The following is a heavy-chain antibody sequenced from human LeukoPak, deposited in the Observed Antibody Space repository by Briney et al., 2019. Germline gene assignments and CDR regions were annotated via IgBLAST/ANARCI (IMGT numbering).Heavy chain of an antibody. J-gene: IGHJ5*02. V-gene: IGHV4-34*01. Sequence: PSETLSLTCAAYGGSFSGYYWSWIRQTPGKGLEWIGIINHSGSTYYNWSLKSRITISVDTSKNQFSLKLSSVTAADTAVYYCAKARGCTSCQNWFDPWGQGTLVTVSS. CDR1: GGSFSGYY. CDR2: INHSGST. D-gene: IGHD2-2*01. CDR3: AKARGCTSCQNWFDP.